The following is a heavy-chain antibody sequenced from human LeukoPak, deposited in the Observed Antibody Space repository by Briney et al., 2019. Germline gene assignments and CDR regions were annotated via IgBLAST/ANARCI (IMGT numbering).Heavy chain of an antibody. Sequence: SETLSLTCTVSGGSISSYYWSWIRQPPGKGLEWIGYIYYSGSTNYNPSLKSRVTISVDTSKNQFSLKLSSVTAADTAVYYCARVGGYRQYYFDYWGQGTLVTVSS. CDR3: ARVGGYRQYYFDY. V-gene: IGHV4-59*01. J-gene: IGHJ4*02. CDR2: IYYSGST. D-gene: IGHD5-18*01. CDR1: GGSISSYY.